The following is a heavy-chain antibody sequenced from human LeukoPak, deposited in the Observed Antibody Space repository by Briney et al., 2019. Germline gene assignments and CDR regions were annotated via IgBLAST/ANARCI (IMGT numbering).Heavy chain of an antibody. Sequence: PSETLSLTCAVYGGSFSGYYWSWIRQPPGKGLEWIGDINHSGSTNYNPSLKSRVTISVDTSKNQFSLKLRSVTAADTAVYYCARPVGTVQLEAMDVWGKGTTVTVSS. V-gene: IGHV4-34*01. CDR1: GGSFSGYY. D-gene: IGHD1-1*01. CDR3: ARPVGTVQLEAMDV. CDR2: INHSGST. J-gene: IGHJ6*03.